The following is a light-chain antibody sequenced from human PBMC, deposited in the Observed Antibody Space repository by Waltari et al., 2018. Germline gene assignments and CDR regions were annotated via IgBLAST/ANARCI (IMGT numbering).Light chain of an antibody. V-gene: IGKV3-20*01. CDR3: QKYGTLPAT. CDR2: DTS. Sequence: EIVLTQSPGPLSLSTGERATLSCRASQSVSRTLAWYHQKPGQAPRLLIYDTSSRAAGIPDRFSGSGFGTDFSLTISRLEPEDFAVYYCQKYGTLPATFGQGTKVEIK. J-gene: IGKJ1*01. CDR1: QSVSRT.